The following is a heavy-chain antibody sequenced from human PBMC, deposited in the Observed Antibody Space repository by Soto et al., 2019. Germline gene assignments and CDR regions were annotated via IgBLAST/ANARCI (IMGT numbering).Heavy chain of an antibody. J-gene: IGHJ6*02. D-gene: IGHD1-1*01. CDR3: SSCRTGTVPLYVYYGMDV. CDR2: IDPSDSYT. CDR1: GYSFTSYW. V-gene: IGHV5-10-1*01. Sequence: GESLKISCKGSGYSFTSYWISWVRQMPGKGLEWMGRIDPSDSYTNYSPSFQGHVTASSDKSISTAYLQWSSLKASDTAMYYCSSCRTGTVPLYVYYGMDVWGQGTTVTVSS.